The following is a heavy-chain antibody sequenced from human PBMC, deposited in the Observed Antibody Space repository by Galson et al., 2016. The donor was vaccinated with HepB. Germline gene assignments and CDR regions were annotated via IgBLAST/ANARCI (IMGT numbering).Heavy chain of an antibody. Sequence: TLSLTCTVSGDSISSRYYWAWIRQSPGKGLEWIATIYYTGSTYYNPSLKSRVTIPVDTSKNQFSLKLNSVTAADTAVYYCARGSAFGGVDNWGQGTLVTVSS. CDR1: GDSISSRYY. CDR2: IYYTGST. V-gene: IGHV4-38-2*02. J-gene: IGHJ4*02. CDR3: ARGSAFGGVDN. D-gene: IGHD3-16*01.